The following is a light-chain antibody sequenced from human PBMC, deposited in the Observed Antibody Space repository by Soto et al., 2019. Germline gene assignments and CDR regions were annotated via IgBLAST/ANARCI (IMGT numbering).Light chain of an antibody. CDR3: QVWDSGSDHPGV. V-gene: IGLV3-21*04. J-gene: IGLJ1*01. CDR2: ADS. Sequence: SYELTQPPSVSVAPGETARITCGGDNIGSKSVHWYEQKPGQAPVLVMYADSDRPSGIPERFSGSNSGNTATLTISRVEAGDEADYYCQVWDSGSDHPGVFGTGTKLTVL. CDR1: NIGSKS.